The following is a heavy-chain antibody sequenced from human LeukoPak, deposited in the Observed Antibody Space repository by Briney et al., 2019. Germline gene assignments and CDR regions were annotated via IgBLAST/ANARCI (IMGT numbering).Heavy chain of an antibody. J-gene: IGHJ4*02. V-gene: IGHV3-48*01. D-gene: IGHD2-15*01. CDR2: ISSSSSTI. CDR1: GFTFSSYS. Sequence: GGSLRLSCAASGFTFSSYSMTWVRQAPGKGLEWVSYISSSSSTIYYADSVKGRFTISRDNAKNSLYLQMNSLRAEDTAVYYCAREGGLDYGDYWGQGTLVTVSS. CDR3: AREGGLDYGDY.